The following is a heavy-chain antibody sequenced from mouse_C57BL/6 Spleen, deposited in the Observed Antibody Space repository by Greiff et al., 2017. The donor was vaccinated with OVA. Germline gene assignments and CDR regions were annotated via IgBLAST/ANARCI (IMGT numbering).Heavy chain of an antibody. V-gene: IGHV5-17*01. CDR1: GFTFSDYG. Sequence: DVQLVESGGGLVKPGGSLKLSCAASGFTFSDYGMHWVRQAPEKGLEWVAYISSGSSTIYYADTVKGRFTISRDNAKNTLFLQMTSLRSEDTAMYYCARNYAHYYAMDYWGQGTSVTVSS. J-gene: IGHJ4*01. CDR3: ARNYAHYYAMDY. D-gene: IGHD1-1*01. CDR2: ISSGSSTI.